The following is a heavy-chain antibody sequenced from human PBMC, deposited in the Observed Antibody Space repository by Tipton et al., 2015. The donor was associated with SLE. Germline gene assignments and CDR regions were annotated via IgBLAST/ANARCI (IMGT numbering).Heavy chain of an antibody. V-gene: IGHV4-59*12. D-gene: IGHD6-19*01. CDR1: GGSISSYY. CDR3: ARAGLAVYMDV. J-gene: IGHJ6*03. CDR2: IYFGGST. Sequence: LRLSCTVSGGSISSYYWSWIRQPPGKGLEWIGYIYFGGSTTYNPSLKSRVTISVDTSKNQFSLKLSSVTAADTAVYYCARAGLAVYMDVWGKGTTVTVSS.